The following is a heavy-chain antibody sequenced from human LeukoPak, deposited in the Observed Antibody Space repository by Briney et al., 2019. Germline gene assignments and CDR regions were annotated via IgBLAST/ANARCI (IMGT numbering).Heavy chain of an antibody. J-gene: IGHJ4*02. CDR3: TTDPAYSSSWYEGDFDY. V-gene: IGHV3-49*04. Sequence: GGSLRLSCAASGFTFDDYAMHWVRQAPGKGLEWVGFIRSKAYGGTTEYAASVKGRFTISRDDSKNTLYLQMNSLKTEDTAVYYCTTDPAYSSSWYEGDFDYWGQGTLVTVSS. CDR1: GFTFDDYA. CDR2: IRSKAYGGTT. D-gene: IGHD6-13*01.